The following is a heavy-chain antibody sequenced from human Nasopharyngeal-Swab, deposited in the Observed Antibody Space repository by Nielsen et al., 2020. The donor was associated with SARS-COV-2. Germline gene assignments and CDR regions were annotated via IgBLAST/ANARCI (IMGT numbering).Heavy chain of an antibody. V-gene: IGHV3-30-3*01. D-gene: IGHD6-19*01. CDR3: ARDRAGRLSSGWYYYYYGMDV. CDR1: GFTFSSYA. CDR2: ISYDGSNK. Sequence: GESLKISCAASGFTFSSYAMHWVRQAPGKGLEWVAVISYDGSNKYYADSVKGRFTISRDNSKNTLYLQMNSLRAEDTAVNYCARDRAGRLSSGWYYYYYGMDVWGQGTTVTVS. J-gene: IGHJ6*02.